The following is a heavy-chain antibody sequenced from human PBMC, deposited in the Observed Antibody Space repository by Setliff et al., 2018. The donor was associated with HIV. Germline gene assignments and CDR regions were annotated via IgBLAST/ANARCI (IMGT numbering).Heavy chain of an antibody. CDR2: IKQDGTEK. CDR3: ARYTAVVGFYYYYMDV. Sequence: GGSLRLSCAASGFTFSSYWMNWVRQAPGKGLEWVANIKQDGTEKYYVDSVKGRFTISRDNAKNSLYLQMNSLRAEDTAVYYCARYTAVVGFYYYYMDVWGKGTTVTVSS. CDR1: GFTFSSYW. V-gene: IGHV3-7*01. J-gene: IGHJ6*03. D-gene: IGHD2-15*01.